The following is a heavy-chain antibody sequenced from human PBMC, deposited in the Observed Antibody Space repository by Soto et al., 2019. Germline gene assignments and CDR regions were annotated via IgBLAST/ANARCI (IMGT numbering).Heavy chain of an antibody. CDR1: GGSISGYS. CDR3: TRLISAAQDY. J-gene: IGHJ4*02. V-gene: IGHV4-59*08. Sequence: SETLSLTCTVSGGSISGYSWTWIRQPPGKGLEWIGYVFYNGSTSYSPSLKSRVTISEDTSKSQFSLRLSSVTAEDTAIYYCTRLISAAQDYWGQGTLVTVSS. CDR2: VFYNGST. D-gene: IGHD3-10*01.